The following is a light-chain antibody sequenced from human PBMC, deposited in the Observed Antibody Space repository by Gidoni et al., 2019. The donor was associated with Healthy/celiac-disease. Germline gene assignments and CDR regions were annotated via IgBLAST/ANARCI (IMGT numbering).Light chain of an antibody. CDR3: AAWDDSLNVLV. V-gene: IGLV1-44*01. Sequence: QSVLTQPPSASGTPGQGVTISSSGSSSNIGSNTVNWYQQLPGTAPKPLIYSNNQRPSGVPDRLSGSKSGTSASLAISGIQSEDEADYYCAAWDDSLNVLVFGGGTKLTVL. CDR2: SNN. CDR1: SSNIGSNT. J-gene: IGLJ3*02.